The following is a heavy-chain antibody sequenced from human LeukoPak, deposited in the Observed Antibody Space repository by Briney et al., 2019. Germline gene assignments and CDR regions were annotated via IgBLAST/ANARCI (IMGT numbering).Heavy chain of an antibody. CDR1: GFTFSSFE. CDR2: ISSGGGGI. Sequence: GGALRLSCAASGFTFSSFEMNWVRQAPGKGLEWVSYISSGGGGIYYADSVKGRFTISRDNARNSLYLQMNSLRAEDTAVYYCARDFIAAAGIDYWGQGTLVTVSS. CDR3: ARDFIAAAGIDY. V-gene: IGHV3-48*03. J-gene: IGHJ4*02. D-gene: IGHD6-25*01.